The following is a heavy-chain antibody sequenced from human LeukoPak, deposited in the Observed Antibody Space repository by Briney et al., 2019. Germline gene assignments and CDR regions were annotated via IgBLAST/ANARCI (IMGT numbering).Heavy chain of an antibody. CDR2: IIPIFGTA. Sequence: GASVKVSCKASGGTFSSYAISWVRQAPGQGLEWMGGIIPIFGTANYAQKFQGRVTITADESTSTAYMELSSLRSEDTAVYYCAGFLGLRAKQPKAAFDYWGQGTLVTVSS. V-gene: IGHV1-69*13. J-gene: IGHJ4*02. CDR1: GGTFSSYA. D-gene: IGHD3-3*01. CDR3: AGFLGLRAKQPKAAFDY.